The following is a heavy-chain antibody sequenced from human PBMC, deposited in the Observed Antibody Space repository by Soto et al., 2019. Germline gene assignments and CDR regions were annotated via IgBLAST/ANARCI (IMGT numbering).Heavy chain of an antibody. CDR3: ARDRGYCSGGSCLHYFDY. J-gene: IGHJ4*02. V-gene: IGHV1-46*01. CDR1: GYTFTSYY. CDR2: INPSGGST. Sequence: QVQLVQSGAEVKKPGASVKVSCKASGYTFTSYYMHWVRQAPGQGLEWMGIINPSGGSTSYAQKFQGRVTMTRDTSTSTVYMELSSLRSEDTAVYYCARDRGYCSGGSCLHYFDYWGQGTLVTVSS. D-gene: IGHD2-15*01.